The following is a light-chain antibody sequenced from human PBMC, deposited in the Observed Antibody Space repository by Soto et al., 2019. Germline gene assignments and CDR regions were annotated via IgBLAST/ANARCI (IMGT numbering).Light chain of an antibody. V-gene: IGLV1-44*01. Sequence: QSVLTQPPSASGTHGQRVTISCSGGGSNIGSFTVNWYQQLPGTAPKLLIHTDNQRPSGVPDRFSGSKSGTSASLAISGLQSEDEADYYCATWDDSLIAVVFGGGTKLTVL. J-gene: IGLJ2*01. CDR1: GSNIGSFT. CDR2: TDN. CDR3: ATWDDSLIAVV.